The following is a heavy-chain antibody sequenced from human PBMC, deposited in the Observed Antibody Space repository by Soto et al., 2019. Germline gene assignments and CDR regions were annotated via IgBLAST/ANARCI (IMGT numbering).Heavy chain of an antibody. CDR3: ARDRGAMVTGYYYYYGMDV. J-gene: IGHJ6*02. D-gene: IGHD5-18*01. Sequence: SETLSLTCTVSADSITYYYWSWIRQPPGKGLEWIGYINFSGRTDYNPSLKSRVTISADTSKNQFSLKLSSVTAADTAVYYCARDRGAMVTGYYYYYGMDVWGQGTTVT. CDR1: ADSITYYY. V-gene: IGHV4-59*12. CDR2: INFSGRT.